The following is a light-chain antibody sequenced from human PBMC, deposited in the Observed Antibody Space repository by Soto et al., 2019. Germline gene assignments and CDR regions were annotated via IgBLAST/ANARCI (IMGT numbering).Light chain of an antibody. CDR2: KIS. CDR1: QSLVHSDGNTY. J-gene: IGKJ2*01. Sequence: IVMTQTPLSSPVTLGQPASISCRSSQSLVHSDGNTYLSWLQQKTGQPPRILIYKISNRFYVVTDRFSGSGAGTDFTLKISRGECEDVGVCCCMPATQVPHTFGQGTKLEIK. CDR3: MPATQVPHT. V-gene: IGKV2-24*01.